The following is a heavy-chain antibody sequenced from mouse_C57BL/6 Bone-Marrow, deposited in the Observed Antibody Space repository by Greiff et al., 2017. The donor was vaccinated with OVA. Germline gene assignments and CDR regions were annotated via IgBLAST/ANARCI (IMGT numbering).Heavy chain of an antibody. V-gene: IGHV1-76*01. D-gene: IGHD1-3*01. CDR3: AREELMIDY. CDR1: GYTFTDYY. Sequence: VQLQQSGAELVRPGASVKLSCKASGYTFTDYYINWVKQRPGQGLEWIARIYPGSGNTYYNEKFKGKATLTAEKSSSTAYMQLSSLTSEDSAVYFCAREELMIDYWGQGTTLTVSS. J-gene: IGHJ2*01. CDR2: IYPGSGNT.